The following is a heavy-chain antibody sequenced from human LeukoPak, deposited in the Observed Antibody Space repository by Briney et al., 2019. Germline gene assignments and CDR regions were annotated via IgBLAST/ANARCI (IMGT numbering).Heavy chain of an antibody. J-gene: IGHJ4*02. CDR2: IYYSGST. D-gene: IGHD6-6*01. Sequence: SETLSLTCTVSGGSISSYYWSWIRQPPGKGLEWIGYIYYSGSTNYNPSLKSRVTISVDTSKNQFSLKLSSVTAADTAVYYCARESRVEDSSPYFDYWAREPWSPSPQ. CDR3: ARESRVEDSSPYFDY. CDR1: GGSISSYY. V-gene: IGHV4-59*01.